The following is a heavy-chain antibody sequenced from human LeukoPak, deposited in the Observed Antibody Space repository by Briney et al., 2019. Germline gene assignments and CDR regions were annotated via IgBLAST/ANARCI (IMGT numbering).Heavy chain of an antibody. CDR1: GYTFTNYD. Sequence: ASVKVSCKASGYTFTNYDINWVRQATGQGLEWMGWMNAHSDNTGYAQKFQGRVTMTRDTSTSTVYMELSSLRSEDTAVYYCARASGYYDSSGLGSDWGQGTLVTVSS. CDR2: MNAHSDNT. J-gene: IGHJ4*02. D-gene: IGHD3-22*01. CDR3: ARASGYYDSSGLGSD. V-gene: IGHV1-8*01.